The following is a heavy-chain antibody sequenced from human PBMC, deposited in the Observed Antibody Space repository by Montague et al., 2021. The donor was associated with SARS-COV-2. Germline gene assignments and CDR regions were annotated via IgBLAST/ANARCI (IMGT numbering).Heavy chain of an antibody. CDR3: ARASWIVAAVPDY. V-gene: IGHV3-21*01. Sequence: SLRLSCAASGFSLSSYHMNWVRQAPGKGLEWVSSISPSGDYIYSXDSLKGRFIISRDNAKNSLYLQMSSLRAEDTAIYYCARASWIVAAVPDYWGQGTLVTVSS. CDR1: GFSLSSYH. J-gene: IGHJ4*02. CDR2: ISPSGDYI. D-gene: IGHD5-12*01.